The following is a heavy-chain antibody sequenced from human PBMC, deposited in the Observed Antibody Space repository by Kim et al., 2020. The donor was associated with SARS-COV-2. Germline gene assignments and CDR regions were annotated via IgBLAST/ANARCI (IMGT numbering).Heavy chain of an antibody. J-gene: IGHJ6*02. V-gene: IGHV4-31*03. CDR3: ARDKELRDLLGYGMDV. CDR1: GGSISSGGYY. Sequence: SETLSLTCTVSGGSISSGGYYWSWIRQHPGKGLEWIGYIYYSGSTYYNPSLKSRVTISVDTSKNQFSLKLSSVTAADTAVYYCARDKELRDLLGYGMDVWGQGTTVTVSS. D-gene: IGHD3-3*01. CDR2: IYYSGST.